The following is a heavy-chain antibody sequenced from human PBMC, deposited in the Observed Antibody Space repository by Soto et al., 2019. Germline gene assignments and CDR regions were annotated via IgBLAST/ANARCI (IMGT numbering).Heavy chain of an antibody. V-gene: IGHV3-23*01. Sequence: EVQLLESGGDLVQPGGSLRLSCAASGFTFSNYGMSWVRQAPGKGLEWVSSITAAAGTTFYADSVRGRFTISRDNSKSTVYLQMNSLRAEDAALYYCAKSSSAYYYDYWGQGTLVTVSS. J-gene: IGHJ4*02. CDR3: AKSSSAYYYDY. CDR2: ITAAAGTT. CDR1: GFTFSNYG. D-gene: IGHD3-22*01.